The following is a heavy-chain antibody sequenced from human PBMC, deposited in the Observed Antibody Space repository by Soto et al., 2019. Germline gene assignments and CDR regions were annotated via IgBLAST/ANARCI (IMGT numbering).Heavy chain of an antibody. CDR3: ARAIMTGSPSLFDY. J-gene: IGHJ4*02. V-gene: IGHV4-59*01. CDR2: VYYSGST. CDR1: GGSNSSYY. Sequence: QVQLQESGPGLVKPSETLSLTCTVSGGSNSSYYWSWIRQPPGKGLEWTGYVYYSGSTNYNPSLKSRVTIFVDTSKNNFSLMLSSVTAEDTAVYYCARAIMTGSPSLFDYWGQGTLVTFSS. D-gene: IGHD3-9*01.